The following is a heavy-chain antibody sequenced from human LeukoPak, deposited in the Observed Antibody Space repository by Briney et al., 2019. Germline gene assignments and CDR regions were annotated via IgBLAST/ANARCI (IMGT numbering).Heavy chain of an antibody. CDR1: GFTFPNYG. Sequence: GGSLRLSCAASGFTFPNYGIHWVRQAPGTGLEWVAVFWADGTKQNYADSVKGRFTVSRDTSKNTVYLQMNSLRAEDTAVYYCARDLYYDSSGSLDYWGQGTLVTVSS. CDR2: FWADGTKQ. CDR3: ARDLYYDSSGSLDY. D-gene: IGHD3-22*01. V-gene: IGHV3-33*01. J-gene: IGHJ4*02.